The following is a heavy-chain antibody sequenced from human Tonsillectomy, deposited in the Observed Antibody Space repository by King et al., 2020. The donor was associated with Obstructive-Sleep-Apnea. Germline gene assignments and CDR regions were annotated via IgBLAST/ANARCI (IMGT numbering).Heavy chain of an antibody. CDR3: AKDLGSPIVGTQ. D-gene: IGHD1-26*01. CDR2: LKNKDNKYTP. Sequence: VQLVESGRGLVQTGGSLRLSCAASGFTFSEHYMDWVRQAPGKGPEWVGRLKNKDNKYTPEYAASVKGRFTISRDGPQNSMYLQMYSLRTEDTAVYYCAKDLGSPIVGTQWGQGTPVTV. CDR1: GFTFSEHY. V-gene: IGHV3-72*01. J-gene: IGHJ4*02.